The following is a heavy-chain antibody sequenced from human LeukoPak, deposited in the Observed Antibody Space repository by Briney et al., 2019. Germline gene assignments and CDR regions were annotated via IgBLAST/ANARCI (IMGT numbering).Heavy chain of an antibody. Sequence: ASVLVSCKASGYTFRIHDINWVRQAPGQGLEWMGWVSPKTGRTGYAQKFQGRVYMTTNASLSTAYMELSSLRPDDTAVYFCARESERNDGWFDPWGQGTLVTVSS. D-gene: IGHD1-1*01. CDR3: ARESERNDGWFDP. J-gene: IGHJ5*02. CDR1: GYTFRIHD. V-gene: IGHV1-8*01. CDR2: VSPKTGRT.